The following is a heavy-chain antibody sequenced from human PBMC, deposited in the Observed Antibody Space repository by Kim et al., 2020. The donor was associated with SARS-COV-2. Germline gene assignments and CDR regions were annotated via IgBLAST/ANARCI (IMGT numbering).Heavy chain of an antibody. Sequence: GGSLRLSCAASGFTFSSYSMNWVRQAPGKGLEWVASISSSSSYIYYADAAKGRFTISRDNAKTSLYLHLNSLSVEATAVSYCACGMGGAEAGTEFCGQGT. CDR1: GFTFSSYS. CDR3: ACGMGGAEAGTEF. D-gene: IGHD6-13*01. V-gene: IGHV3-21*01. CDR2: ISSSSSYI. J-gene: IGHJ4*02.